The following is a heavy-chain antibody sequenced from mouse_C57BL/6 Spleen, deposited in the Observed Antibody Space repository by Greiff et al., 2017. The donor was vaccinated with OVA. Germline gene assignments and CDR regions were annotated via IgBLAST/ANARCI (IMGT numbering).Heavy chain of an antibody. CDR3: ARDYDYEYYAMDY. D-gene: IGHD2-4*01. Sequence: EVKVEDSGPGLVKPSQSLSLTCSVTGYSITSGYYWNWIRQFPGNKLEWMGYISYDGSNNYNPSLKNRISITRDTSKNQFFLKLNSVTTEDTATYYCARDYDYEYYAMDYWGQGTSVTVSS. V-gene: IGHV3-6*01. J-gene: IGHJ4*01. CDR2: ISYDGSN. CDR1: GYSITSGYY.